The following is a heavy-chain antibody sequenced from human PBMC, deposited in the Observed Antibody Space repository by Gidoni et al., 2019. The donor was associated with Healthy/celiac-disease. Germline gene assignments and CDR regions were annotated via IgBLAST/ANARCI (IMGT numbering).Heavy chain of an antibody. Sequence: QITLKESGPTLVKPTQTLTLTCTFSGFSLITNGMGVGWIRQPPGKALEWLQLIYWDDDKRYSPSLKSRLTITKDTSKNQVVLTMTNMDPVDTATYYCAHSKNGRDPYQLLPKGGNWFDPWGQGTLVTVSS. V-gene: IGHV2-5*02. CDR2: IYWDDDK. CDR1: GFSLITNGMG. J-gene: IGHJ5*02. D-gene: IGHD2-2*01. CDR3: AHSKNGRDPYQLLPKGGNWFDP.